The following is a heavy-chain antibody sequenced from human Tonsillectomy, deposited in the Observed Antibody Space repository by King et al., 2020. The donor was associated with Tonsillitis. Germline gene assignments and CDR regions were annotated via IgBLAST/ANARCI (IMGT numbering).Heavy chain of an antibody. CDR2: ISYDGSNK. J-gene: IGHJ3*02. CDR3: ARDEVGYSYDAFDI. Sequence: HVQLVESGGGVVQPGRSLRLSCAASGFTFSSYAMHWVRQAPGKGLEWVAVISYDGSNKYYADSVKGRFTISRDNSKNTLYLQMNSLRAEDTAVYYCARDEVGYSYDAFDIWGQGTMVTVSS. D-gene: IGHD5-18*01. CDR1: GFTFSSYA. V-gene: IGHV3-30-3*01.